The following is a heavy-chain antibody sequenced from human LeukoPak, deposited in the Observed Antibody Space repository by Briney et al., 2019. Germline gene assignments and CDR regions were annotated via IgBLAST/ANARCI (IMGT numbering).Heavy chain of an antibody. Sequence: ASVKVSCKASGYTFTSYAMNWVRQAPGQGLEWMGWINTNTENPTYAQAFTGRLVFSLDTSVSTAYLQISSIKAEDTAVYYCARTRYCGSASCLGGRGAFDIWGQGTMVIVSS. D-gene: IGHD2-2*01. J-gene: IGHJ3*02. CDR3: ARTRYCGSASCLGGRGAFDI. V-gene: IGHV7-4-1*02. CDR1: GYTFTSYA. CDR2: INTNTENP.